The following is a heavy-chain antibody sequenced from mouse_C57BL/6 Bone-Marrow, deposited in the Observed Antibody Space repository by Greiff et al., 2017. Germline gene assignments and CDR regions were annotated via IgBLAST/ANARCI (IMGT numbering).Heavy chain of an antibody. D-gene: IGHD2-5*01. CDR2: IYPGGGYT. Sequence: VMLMESGAELVRPGTSVKMSCKASGYTFTNYWIGWAKQRPGHGLEWIGDIYPGGGYTNYNEKFKGKATLTADKSSSTAYMQFSSLTSEDSAIYYCARHSNYGYAMDYWGQGTSVTVSS. CDR3: ARHSNYGYAMDY. J-gene: IGHJ4*01. CDR1: GYTFTNYW. V-gene: IGHV1-63*01.